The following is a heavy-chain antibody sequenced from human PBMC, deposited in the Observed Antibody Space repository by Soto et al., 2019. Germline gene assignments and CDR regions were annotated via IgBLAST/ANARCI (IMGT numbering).Heavy chain of an antibody. Sequence: GGSLRLSCAASGFTFSSYAMSWVRQAPGKGLEWVSAISGSGGSTWYADSVKGRFTISRDNSKNTLSLQMNSLRSEDTAAYQCAKFTPGHLLDVWGQGTTVTVSS. CDR1: GFTFSSYA. V-gene: IGHV3-23*01. J-gene: IGHJ6*02. D-gene: IGHD2-15*01. CDR3: AKFTPGHLLDV. CDR2: ISGSGGST.